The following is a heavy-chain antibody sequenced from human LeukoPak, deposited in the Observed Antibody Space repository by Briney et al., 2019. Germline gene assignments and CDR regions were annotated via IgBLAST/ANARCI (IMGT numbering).Heavy chain of an antibody. CDR1: GYTFTDYY. CDR2: INPNGGGT. V-gene: IGHV1-2*02. D-gene: IGHD2-15*01. J-gene: IGHJ5*02. CDR3: ARDTCNGGSCFNWFDP. Sequence: ASVKVSCKASGYTFTDYYMHWVRQAPGQGLEWIGWINPNGGGTKYAQKFQGRVTMTRETSISTAYMELSSLAYDDTAVYYCARDTCNGGSCFNWFDPWGQGTLVTVSS.